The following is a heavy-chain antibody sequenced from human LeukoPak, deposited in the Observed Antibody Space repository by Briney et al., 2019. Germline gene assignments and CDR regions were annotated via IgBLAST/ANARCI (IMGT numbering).Heavy chain of an antibody. CDR1: GLTFCSHW. CDR2: ITNDGSST. Sequence: GGSLRLSCAASGLTFCSHWMHWVRQAPGKGLVWVSRITNDGSSTTYADSVKGRFTISRDNAKNMLYLQVNSLRAEDTAVYYCATQRGGNPAYWGQGTLVTVSS. D-gene: IGHD1-14*01. V-gene: IGHV3-74*01. CDR3: ATQRGGNPAY. J-gene: IGHJ4*02.